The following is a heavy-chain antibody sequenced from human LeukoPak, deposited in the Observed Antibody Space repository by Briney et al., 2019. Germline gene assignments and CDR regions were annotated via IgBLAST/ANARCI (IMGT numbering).Heavy chain of an antibody. CDR2: ISYDGSNK. D-gene: IGHD3-3*01. J-gene: IGHJ5*02. V-gene: IGHV3-30*18. CDR3: AKVLYYDFWSGSVGFDP. CDR1: GFTFSSYG. Sequence: GGSLRLSCAASGFTFSSYGMHWVRQAPGKGLEWVAVISYDGSNKYYADSVKGRFTISRDNSKNTLYLQMNSLRAEDTAVYYCAKVLYYDFWSGSVGFDPWGQGTLVTVSS.